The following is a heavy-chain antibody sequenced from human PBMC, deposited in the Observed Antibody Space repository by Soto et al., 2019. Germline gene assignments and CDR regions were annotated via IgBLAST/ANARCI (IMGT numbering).Heavy chain of an antibody. D-gene: IGHD3-16*01. CDR2: VKEDGSEL. Sequence: LRLSCAVSGFNVMSYWMSWVRQAPGKGLEWVASVKEDGSELYYLHSVRGRFSISRDSAGNALHLTMNYLSAEDTGVYFCARDIGFDYVNWGQGIPVTVSS. V-gene: IGHV3-7*01. CDR1: GFNVMSYW. J-gene: IGHJ4*02. CDR3: ARDIGFDYVN.